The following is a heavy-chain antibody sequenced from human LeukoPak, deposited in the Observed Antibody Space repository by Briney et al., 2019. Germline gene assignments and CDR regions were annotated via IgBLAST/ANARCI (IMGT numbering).Heavy chain of an antibody. D-gene: IGHD3-22*01. CDR1: GFTFSSYA. J-gene: IGHJ1*01. Sequence: GGSLRLSCAASGFTFSSYAMHWVRQAPGKGLEWVAVISYDGSNKYYADSVKGRFTISRDNSKNTLYLQMNSLRAEDTAVYYCARGYYYDSSGYSPRYLQHWGQGTLVTVSS. CDR3: ARGYYYDSSGYSPRYLQH. CDR2: ISYDGSNK. V-gene: IGHV3-30-3*01.